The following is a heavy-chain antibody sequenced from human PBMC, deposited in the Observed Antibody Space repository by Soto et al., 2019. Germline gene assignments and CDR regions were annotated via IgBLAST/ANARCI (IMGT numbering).Heavy chain of an antibody. Sequence: SETLSLTCTVSGGSINNYYWTWIRQSPGRGLEWIGYVYHTGSTNYNPSLKSRVTMSLDTSRNQFSLSLSSVTAADTAVYYCARDQLEGNWFDPWGQGTLVTVSS. CDR1: GGSINNYY. CDR2: VYHTGST. CDR3: ARDQLEGNWFDP. D-gene: IGHD1-1*01. V-gene: IGHV4-59*01. J-gene: IGHJ5*02.